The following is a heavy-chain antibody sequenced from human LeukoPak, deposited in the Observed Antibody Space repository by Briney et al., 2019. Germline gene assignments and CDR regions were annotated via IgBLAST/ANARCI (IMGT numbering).Heavy chain of an antibody. CDR2: IYHSGST. Sequence: SETLSLTCAVSGGSISSNNWWSWVRQPPGKGLEWIGEIYHSGSTNYNPSLKSRVTISVDKSKNQFSLKLSSVTAADTAVYYCARAWTTWIQLWLHDYWGQGTLVTVSS. CDR1: GGSISSNNW. CDR3: ARAWTTWIQLWLHDY. D-gene: IGHD5-18*01. V-gene: IGHV4-4*02. J-gene: IGHJ4*02.